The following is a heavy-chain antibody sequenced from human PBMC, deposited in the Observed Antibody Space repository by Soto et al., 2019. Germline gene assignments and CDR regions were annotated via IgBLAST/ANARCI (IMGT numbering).Heavy chain of an antibody. V-gene: IGHV1-8*01. CDR1: GYTFTSYD. J-gene: IGHJ6*02. Sequence: QVQLVQSGAEVKKPGASVKVSCKASGYTFTSYDINWVRQATGQGLEWMGWMNPNSGNTGYAQKFQGRVTMTRNTSISTAYMELSSLRSEDTAVYYCARGLTATQSYYYYYGMDVWGQGTTVTVSS. CDR3: ARGLTATQSYYYYYGMDV. CDR2: MNPNSGNT. D-gene: IGHD2-21*02.